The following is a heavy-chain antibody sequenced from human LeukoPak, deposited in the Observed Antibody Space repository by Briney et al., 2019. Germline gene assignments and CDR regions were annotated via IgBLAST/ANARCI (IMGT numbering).Heavy chain of an antibody. Sequence: GGSLRLSCAASGFTFSSYGMHWVRQAPGKGLEWVAFIRYDGSNKYYADSVKGRFTISRDNSKNTLYLQMNSLRAEDTAVYYCARDPHEWWSNPYAFDIWGQGTMVTVSS. CDR1: GFTFSSYG. D-gene: IGHD2-15*01. J-gene: IGHJ3*02. CDR2: IRYDGSNK. CDR3: ARDPHEWWSNPYAFDI. V-gene: IGHV3-30*02.